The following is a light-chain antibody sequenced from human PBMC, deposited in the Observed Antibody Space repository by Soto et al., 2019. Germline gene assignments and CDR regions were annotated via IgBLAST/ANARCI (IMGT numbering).Light chain of an antibody. CDR3: QSYDSSLSGNYV. Sequence: QSVLTQPPSVSGAPGQRVTISCTGSTSDIGAGFDVHWYQQLPGKAPKLLIYGNTNRPSGVPDRFSGSKSGTSASLPITGLQAEDEADYYCQSYDSSLSGNYVFGTGTKGTVL. CDR2: GNT. CDR1: TSDIGAGFD. J-gene: IGLJ1*01. V-gene: IGLV1-40*01.